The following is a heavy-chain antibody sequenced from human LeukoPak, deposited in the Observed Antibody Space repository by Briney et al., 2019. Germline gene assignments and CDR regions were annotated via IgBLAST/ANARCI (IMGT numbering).Heavy chain of an antibody. Sequence: ASVKVSCKASGGTLNSFAVNWVRQAPGQGLEWMGGTIPRSGTTYYAQNLQGRLTITADKSTNTAYMELNSLRSGDTAVYYCVASTDYSSSWYNIGGYFDYWGQGSLVTVSS. CDR1: GGTLNSFA. CDR3: VASTDYSSSWYNIGGYFDY. D-gene: IGHD6-13*01. J-gene: IGHJ4*02. CDR2: TIPRSGTT. V-gene: IGHV1-69*06.